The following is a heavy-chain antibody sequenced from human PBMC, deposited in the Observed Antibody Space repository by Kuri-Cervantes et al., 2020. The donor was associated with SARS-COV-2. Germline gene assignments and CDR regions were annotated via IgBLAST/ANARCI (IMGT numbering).Heavy chain of an antibody. CDR3: ARHNNCSGGSCYAGPFDY. CDR2: INHSGST. D-gene: IGHD2-15*01. V-gene: IGHV4-34*01. CDR1: GGSFSGYY. J-gene: IGHJ4*02. Sequence: SETLSLTCAVYGGSFSGYYWSWIRQPPGKGLEWIGEINHSGSTNYNPSLKSRVTISVDTSKNQFSLKLSPVTAADTAVYYCARHNNCSGGSCYAGPFDYWGQGTLVTVSS.